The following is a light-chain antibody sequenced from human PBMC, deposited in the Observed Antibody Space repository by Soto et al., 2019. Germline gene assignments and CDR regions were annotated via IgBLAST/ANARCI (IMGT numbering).Light chain of an antibody. J-gene: IGLJ1*01. CDR3: CSFAGPQSFEV. V-gene: IGLV1-40*01. Sequence: QSVLTQPPSVSGAPGQRVTISCTGSSSNIGAGYHVHWYQQLPGAAPKLLIYDVSERPSGVPDRFSGSKSGNTASLTISGLQPEDEADYYCCSFAGPQSFEVFGEGTKVTVL. CDR2: DVS. CDR1: SSNIGAGYH.